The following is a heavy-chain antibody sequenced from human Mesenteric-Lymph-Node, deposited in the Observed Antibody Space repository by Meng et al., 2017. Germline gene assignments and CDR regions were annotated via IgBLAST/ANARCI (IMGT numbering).Heavy chain of an antibody. V-gene: IGHV4-39*07. Sequence: QLERRESGPGLVKPSETLSLPCTVSGGSISSSSYYWGWIRQPPGKGLEWIGSIYYSGSTYYNPSLKSRVTISVDTSKNQFSLKLSSVTAADTAVYYCARDHHSPTFDYWGQGTLVTVSS. CDR1: GGSISSSSYY. CDR2: IYYSGST. CDR3: ARDHHSPTFDY. D-gene: IGHD1-14*01. J-gene: IGHJ4*02.